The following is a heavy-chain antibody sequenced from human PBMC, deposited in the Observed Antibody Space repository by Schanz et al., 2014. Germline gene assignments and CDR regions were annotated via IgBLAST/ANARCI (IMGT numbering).Heavy chain of an antibody. Sequence: PGGSLRLSCAASGFTFSDYYINWIRQAPGKGLEWISFINTGSNYINYADSVKGRFTISRDNTKNSLFLQLNSLRADDTAVYYCARNRGSGGQNWYFDLWGRGTLVTVSS. J-gene: IGHJ2*01. CDR3: ARNRGSGGQNWYFDL. D-gene: IGHD1-26*01. CDR2: INTGSNYI. V-gene: IGHV3-11*03. CDR1: GFTFSDYY.